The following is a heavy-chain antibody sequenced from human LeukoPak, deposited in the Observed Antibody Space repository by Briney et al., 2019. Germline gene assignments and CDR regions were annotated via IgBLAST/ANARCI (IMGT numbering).Heavy chain of an antibody. CDR1: GFTFSSYA. V-gene: IGHV3-23*01. CDR3: AKTGVDYRYYYYYYMDV. CDR2: NSGSGGST. D-gene: IGHD2-21*02. J-gene: IGHJ6*03. Sequence: GGSLRLACAASGFTFSSYAMSWVRQAPGKGLEWLSANSGSGGSTYYADSVKGRFTISRDNSKNTLYLQMNSLRAEDTAVYYCAKTGVDYRYYYYYYMDVWGKGTTVTVSS.